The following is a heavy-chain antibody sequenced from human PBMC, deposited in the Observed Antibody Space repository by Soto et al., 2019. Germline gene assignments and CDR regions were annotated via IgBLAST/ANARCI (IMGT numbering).Heavy chain of an antibody. CDR2: ISSSSSSI. D-gene: IGHD4-17*01. Sequence: EVQLVESGGGLVQPGGSLRLSCAASGFTFSSYSMNWVRQAPGKGLEWVSYISSSSSSIYYADSVKGRFTISRDNAKNSLYLQTNSLRAEDAAVYYCARNDYGDYGYFQNWGQGTLVTVSS. CDR1: GFTFSSYS. CDR3: ARNDYGDYGYFQN. J-gene: IGHJ1*01. V-gene: IGHV3-48*01.